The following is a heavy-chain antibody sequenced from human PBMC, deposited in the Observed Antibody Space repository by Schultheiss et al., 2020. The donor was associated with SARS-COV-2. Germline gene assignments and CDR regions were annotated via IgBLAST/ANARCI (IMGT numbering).Heavy chain of an antibody. CDR3: AREGGSGGINNWFDP. V-gene: IGHV4-34*01. J-gene: IGHJ5*02. CDR2: INHSGST. Sequence: SETLSLTCAVYGGSFSGYYWSWIRQPPGKGLEWIGEINHSGSTNYNPSLKSRVTILIDTSKNQFSLTMNSVTAADTGIYYCAREGGSGGINNWFDPWGQGTLVTVSS. D-gene: IGHD2-15*01. CDR1: GGSFSGYY.